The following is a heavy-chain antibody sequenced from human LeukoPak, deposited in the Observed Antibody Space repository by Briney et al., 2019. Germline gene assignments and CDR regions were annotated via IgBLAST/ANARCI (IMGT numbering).Heavy chain of an antibody. D-gene: IGHD1-7*01. CDR1: GFTFSNAW. J-gene: IGHJ4*02. CDR2: IKSKTHGGAT. CDR3: TTDRGRTELPLFGY. Sequence: TTGGSLRLSCAASGFTFSNAWMSWVRQAPGKGLGWVGRIKSKTHGGATDYAAPVKGRFTISRDDSKNTLYLQMSSLKTEDTAVYYCTTDRGRTELPLFGYWGQGTLVTVSS. V-gene: IGHV3-15*01.